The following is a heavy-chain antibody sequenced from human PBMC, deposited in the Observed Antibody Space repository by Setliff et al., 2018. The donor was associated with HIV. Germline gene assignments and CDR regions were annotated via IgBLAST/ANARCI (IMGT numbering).Heavy chain of an antibody. CDR2: ISAYNGNT. CDR1: GYRFTDFY. J-gene: IGHJ6*02. V-gene: IGHV1-18*04. CDR3: ARGGFLGSSSWYSIGDYYYGMDV. Sequence: ASVKVSCKTFGYRFTDFYVNWVRQAPGQGLEWMGWISAYNGNTNYAQKLQGRVTMTTDTSTSTAYMELRSLRSDDTAVYYCARGGFLGSSSWYSIGDYYYGMDVWGQGTTVTVSS. D-gene: IGHD6-13*01.